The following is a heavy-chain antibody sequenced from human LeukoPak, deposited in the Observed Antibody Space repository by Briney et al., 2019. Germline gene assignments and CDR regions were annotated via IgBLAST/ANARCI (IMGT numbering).Heavy chain of an antibody. CDR2: ISGSGVTP. V-gene: IGHV3-23*01. D-gene: IGHD1/OR15-1a*01. CDR3: AKVDITGTIPRAFDI. Sequence: GGSLRLSCAASGFTFSSYVMSWVRQAPGKGLEWVSAISGSGVTPHYADSVKGRFTISRDNSKNTLDLHLNSLRAEDTAMFYCAKVDITGTIPRAFDIWGQGTMVTVSS. J-gene: IGHJ3*02. CDR1: GFTFSSYV.